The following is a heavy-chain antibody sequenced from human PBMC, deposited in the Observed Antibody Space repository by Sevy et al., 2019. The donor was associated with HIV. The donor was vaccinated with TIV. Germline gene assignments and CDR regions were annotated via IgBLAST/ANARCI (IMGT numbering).Heavy chain of an antibody. Sequence: GGSLRLSCAASGFTFSDYAMTWVRQAPGKGLDWVSGISGSGDSTFYADSVKGRFIISRDNSKNTLSLQMNSLGAEDTAIYYCAKDVDGWFDPWGQGTLVTVSS. CDR3: AKDVDGWFDP. J-gene: IGHJ5*02. V-gene: IGHV3-23*01. CDR2: ISGSGDST. CDR1: GFTFSDYA.